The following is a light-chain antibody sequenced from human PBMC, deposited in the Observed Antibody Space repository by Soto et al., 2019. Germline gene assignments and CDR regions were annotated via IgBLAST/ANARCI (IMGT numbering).Light chain of an antibody. V-gene: IGLV2-23*01. CDR1: SSDIVGSIL. CDR3: CSYVGSDTYVI. Sequence: QSVLTQPASVSGSPGQSITISCTGTSSDIVGSILVSWYQQEPGKAPKLMIYEGSKRPSGVSNRFSGSKSGNTASLTISGLQAEDEGQYYCCSYVGSDTYVIFGGGTKLTVL. J-gene: IGLJ2*01. CDR2: EGS.